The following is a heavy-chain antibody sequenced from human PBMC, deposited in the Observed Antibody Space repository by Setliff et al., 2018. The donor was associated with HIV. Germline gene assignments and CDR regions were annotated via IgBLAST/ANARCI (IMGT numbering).Heavy chain of an antibody. CDR3: ARADSRNLPDAFDI. J-gene: IGHJ3*02. D-gene: IGHD1-1*01. CDR2: ISYDGSNK. V-gene: IGHV3-30-3*01. Sequence: GGSLRLSCAASGFTFSSYAMHWVRQAPGKGLEWVAVISYDGSNKYYADPVKGRFTISRDNSKNTLYLQMNSLRAEDTAVYYCARADSRNLPDAFDIWGQGTMVTVSS. CDR1: GFTFSSYA.